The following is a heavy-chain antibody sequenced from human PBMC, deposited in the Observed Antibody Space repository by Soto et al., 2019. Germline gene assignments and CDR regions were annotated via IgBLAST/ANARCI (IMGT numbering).Heavy chain of an antibody. J-gene: IGHJ4*02. Sequence: GSLRLSCAASGFTFSSYEMNWVRQAPGKGLEWVSYISSSGSTIYYADSVKGRFTISRDNAKNSLYLQMNSLRAEDTAVYYCASSSIAVAGIDFDYWGQGTLVTVSS. V-gene: IGHV3-48*03. CDR1: GFTFSSYE. CDR2: ISSSGSTI. D-gene: IGHD6-19*01. CDR3: ASSSIAVAGIDFDY.